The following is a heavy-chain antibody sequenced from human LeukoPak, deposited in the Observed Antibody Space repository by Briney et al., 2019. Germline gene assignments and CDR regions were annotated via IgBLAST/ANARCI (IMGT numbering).Heavy chain of an antibody. Sequence: GSLRLSCATSGFTFSNYWMSWVRQAPGKGLEWVANIKQDGSEKYYVDSVKGRFTTSRDNAKNSLHLQMNSLRAEDTAVYYCARWGTYSSSWLGTFDIWGQRTMVTVSS. CDR2: IKQDGSEK. D-gene: IGHD6-13*01. CDR3: ARWGTYSSSWLGTFDI. J-gene: IGHJ3*02. V-gene: IGHV3-7*05. CDR1: GFTFSNYW.